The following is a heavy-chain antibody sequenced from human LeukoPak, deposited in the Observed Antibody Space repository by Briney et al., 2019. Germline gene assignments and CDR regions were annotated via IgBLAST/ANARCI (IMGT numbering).Heavy chain of an antibody. D-gene: IGHD3-9*01. J-gene: IGHJ3*02. CDR1: GGSISSSSYY. CDR3: AREDDILPYAFDI. Sequence: SETLSLTCTVSGGSISSSSYYWGWIRQPPGKGLEWIGSIYYSGSTYYNPSLKSRVTISVDTSKNQFSLKLSSVTAADTAVYYCAREDDILPYAFDIWGQGTMVTVSS. CDR2: IYYSGST. V-gene: IGHV4-39*02.